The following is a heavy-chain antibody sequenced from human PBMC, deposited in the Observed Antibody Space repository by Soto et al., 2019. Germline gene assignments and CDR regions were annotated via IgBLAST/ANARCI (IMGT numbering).Heavy chain of an antibody. J-gene: IGHJ4*02. CDR2: IIPIFGTA. CDR1: GGTFSSYA. Sequence: QVQLVQSGAEVKKPGSSVKVSCKASGGTFSSYAISWVRQAPGQGLEWMGGIIPIFGTANYAQKFQGRVTITADKSPSTAYMELSSLRSEDTAVYYCARGCTNGVCYKGGGFDYWGQGTLVTVSS. D-gene: IGHD2-8*01. CDR3: ARGCTNGVCYKGGGFDY. V-gene: IGHV1-69*06.